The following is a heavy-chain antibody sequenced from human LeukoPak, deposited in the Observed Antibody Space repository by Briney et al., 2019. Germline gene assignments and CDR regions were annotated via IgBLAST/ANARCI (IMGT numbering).Heavy chain of an antibody. D-gene: IGHD6-19*01. V-gene: IGHV4-59*01. CDR2: IYSSGYP. J-gene: IGHJ4*02. CDR3: ASRTIAVAGTFDY. CDR1: GDSMSGYY. Sequence: SETLSLTCAVSGDSMSGYYWAWIRQPPGKGLEWIGYIYSSGYPYYSPSLKSRVLISIDTSKTQFSLRLPSVTAADTAVYYCASRTIAVAGTFDYWGQGTLVTVSS.